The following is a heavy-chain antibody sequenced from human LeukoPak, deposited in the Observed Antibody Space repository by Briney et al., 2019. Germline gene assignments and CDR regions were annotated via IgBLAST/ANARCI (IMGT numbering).Heavy chain of an antibody. J-gene: IGHJ5*02. V-gene: IGHV4-59*12. Sequence: PSETLSLTCTVSGGSISSYYWSWIRQPPGKGLEWIGYIYYSGSTNSHPWTNYNPSLKSRVTISVDTSKNQFSLKLSSVTAADTAVYYCARDITSGYNWNYGFDPWGQGTLVTVSS. CDR2: IYYSGSTNSHPWT. CDR3: ARDITSGYNWNYGFDP. CDR1: GGSISSYY. D-gene: IGHD1-7*01.